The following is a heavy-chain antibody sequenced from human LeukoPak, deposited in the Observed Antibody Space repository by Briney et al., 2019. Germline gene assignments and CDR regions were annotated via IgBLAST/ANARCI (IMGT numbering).Heavy chain of an antibody. CDR1: GFTFSNYG. CDR2: ISSSNTI. Sequence: GGSLRLSCAASGFTFSNYGTNWVRQAPGKGLEWISYISSSNTIYYADSVKGRFTISRDNAENSLYLQMNSLRAEDTAVYYCARDDNWNYGGYFDYWGQGTLVTVSS. D-gene: IGHD1-7*01. V-gene: IGHV3-48*01. CDR3: ARDDNWNYGGYFDY. J-gene: IGHJ4*02.